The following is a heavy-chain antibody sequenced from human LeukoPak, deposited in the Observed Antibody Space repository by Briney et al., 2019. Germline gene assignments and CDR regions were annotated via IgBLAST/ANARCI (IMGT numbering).Heavy chain of an antibody. V-gene: IGHV1-8*01. Sequence: ASVKASCKASGYTFTSYDINWVRQATGQGLEWMGWMNPNSGNTGYAQKFQGRVTMTRNTSISTAYMELSSLRSEDTAVYYCARGPSGWNDYYYYYMDVWGKGTTVTVSS. D-gene: IGHD6-19*01. CDR1: GYTFTSYD. CDR2: MNPNSGNT. J-gene: IGHJ6*03. CDR3: ARGPSGWNDYYYYYMDV.